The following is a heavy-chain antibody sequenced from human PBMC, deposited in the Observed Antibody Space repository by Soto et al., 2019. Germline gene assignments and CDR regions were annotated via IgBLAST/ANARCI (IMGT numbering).Heavy chain of an antibody. V-gene: IGHV4-34*01. CDR1: GGSFSGYY. J-gene: IGHJ6*02. CDR3: ARFYCGGDCYLPYYYYYGMDV. D-gene: IGHD2-21*02. Sequence: LSLTCAVYGGSFSGYYWSWIRQPPGKGLEWIGEINHSGSTNYNPSLKSRVTISVDTSKNQFSLKLSSVTAADTAVYYCARFYCGGDCYLPYYYYYGMDVWGQGTTVTVSS. CDR2: INHSGST.